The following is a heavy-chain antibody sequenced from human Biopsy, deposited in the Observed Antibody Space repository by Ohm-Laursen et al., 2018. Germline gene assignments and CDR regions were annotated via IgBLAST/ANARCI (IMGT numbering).Heavy chain of an antibody. Sequence: SLRLSCAAFGFSFSDNYMGWVRQAPGKGLEWVGRIRDKANSYTTDYAASVKGRFTISRDDSKNSLYLQMNSLKTEDTALYYCARAGRYCSGGGCYSWFDSWGQGTLVTVSS. V-gene: IGHV3-72*01. J-gene: IGHJ5*01. CDR2: IRDKANSYTT. CDR1: GFSFSDNY. D-gene: IGHD2-15*01. CDR3: ARAGRYCSGGGCYSWFDS.